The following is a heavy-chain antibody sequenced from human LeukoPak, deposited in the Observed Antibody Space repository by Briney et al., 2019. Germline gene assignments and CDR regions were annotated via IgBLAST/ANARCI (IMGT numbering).Heavy chain of an antibody. D-gene: IGHD3-22*01. J-gene: IGHJ4*02. CDR3: ARALSDYYDSGAFDY. CDR1: GGSISSGGYS. V-gene: IGHV4-30-2*01. CDR2: IYHSGST. Sequence: ASETLSLTCAVSGGSISSGGYSWSWIRQPPGKGLEWIGYIYHSGSTYYNPSLKSRVTISVDRSKNQFSLKLSSVTAADTAVYYCARALSDYYDSGAFDYWGQGTLVTVSS.